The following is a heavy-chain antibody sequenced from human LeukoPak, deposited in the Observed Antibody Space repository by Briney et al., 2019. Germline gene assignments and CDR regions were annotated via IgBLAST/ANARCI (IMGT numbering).Heavy chain of an antibody. CDR1: GYTFTSYY. CDR2: INPSGGST. CDR3: ARGYSSSWDYYGMDV. V-gene: IGHV1-46*01. J-gene: IGHJ6*02. D-gene: IGHD6-13*01. Sequence: ASVKVSCKASGYTFTSYYMHWVRQAPGQGLEWMGIINPSGGSTSCAQKFQGRVTMTRDTSTSAVYMELSSLRSEDTAVYYCARGYSSSWDYYGMDVWGQGTTVTVSS.